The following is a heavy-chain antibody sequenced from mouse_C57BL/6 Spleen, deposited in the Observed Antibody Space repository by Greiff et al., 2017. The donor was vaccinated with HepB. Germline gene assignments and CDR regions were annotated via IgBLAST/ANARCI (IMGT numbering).Heavy chain of an antibody. V-gene: IGHV14-3*01. CDR1: GFNIKNTY. CDR3: ARWNGTPNYYFDY. D-gene: IGHD2-1*01. J-gene: IGHJ2*01. Sequence: EVKLVESVAELVRPGASVKLSCTASGFNIKNTYMHWVKQRPEQGLEWIGRIDPANGNTKYAPKFQGKATITADTSSNTAYLQLSSLTSEDTAIYYCARWNGTPNYYFDYWGQGTTLTVSS. CDR2: IDPANGNT.